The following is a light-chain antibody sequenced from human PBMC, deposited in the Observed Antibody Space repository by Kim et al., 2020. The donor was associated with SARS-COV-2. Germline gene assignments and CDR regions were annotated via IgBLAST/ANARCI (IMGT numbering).Light chain of an antibody. Sequence: GQRVTIACSGRSSNIGSNSVNWYQQLPGTAPKLLIHSNDERPSGVSDRFSGSKSGTSASLAISGLQSEDEADYSCAAWDDSLNDYVFGTGTKVTVL. CDR3: AAWDDSLNDYV. CDR1: SSNIGSNS. CDR2: SND. J-gene: IGLJ1*01. V-gene: IGLV1-44*01.